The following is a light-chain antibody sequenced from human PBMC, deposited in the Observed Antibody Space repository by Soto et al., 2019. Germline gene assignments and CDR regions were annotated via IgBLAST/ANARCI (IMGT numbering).Light chain of an antibody. CDR1: QSVSNNY. CDR3: QQYGSSPLT. Sequence: EIVLTQSPGTLSLSPCERATLSCRASQSVSNNYLAWYQQKPGQAPRLLIYGASNRATGIPDRFSGSGSGTDFTLTISSLQPEDFATYYCQQYGSSPLTFGGGTKV. J-gene: IGKJ4*01. CDR2: GAS. V-gene: IGKV3-20*01.